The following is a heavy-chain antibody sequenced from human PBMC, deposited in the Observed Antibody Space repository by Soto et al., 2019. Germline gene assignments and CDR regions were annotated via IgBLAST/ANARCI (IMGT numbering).Heavy chain of an antibody. D-gene: IGHD2-2*01. CDR1: GGTFSSYA. Sequence: SVKVSCKASGGTFSSYAISWVRQAPGQGLEWMGGIIPIFGTANYAQKFQGRVTITADESTSTAYMELSSLRSEDTAVYYCARDQGRPPSPTVPNWFDPWGQGTLVTVSS. CDR2: IIPIFGTA. CDR3: ARDQGRPPSPTVPNWFDP. V-gene: IGHV1-69*13. J-gene: IGHJ5*02.